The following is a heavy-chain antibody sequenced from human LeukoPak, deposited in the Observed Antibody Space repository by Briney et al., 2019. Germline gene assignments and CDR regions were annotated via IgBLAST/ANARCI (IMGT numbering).Heavy chain of an antibody. V-gene: IGHV3-33*03. CDR3: AKDSSDDSSVKYYYYYYGMDV. Sequence: PGGSLRLSCAASGFTFSSYGMHWVRQAPGKGLEWVAVIWYDGSNKYYADSVKGRFTISRDNAKNSLYLQMNSLRVDDTALYYCAKDSSDDSSVKYYYYYYGMDVWGQGTTVTVSS. D-gene: IGHD3-22*01. CDR2: IWYDGSNK. CDR1: GFTFSSYG. J-gene: IGHJ6*02.